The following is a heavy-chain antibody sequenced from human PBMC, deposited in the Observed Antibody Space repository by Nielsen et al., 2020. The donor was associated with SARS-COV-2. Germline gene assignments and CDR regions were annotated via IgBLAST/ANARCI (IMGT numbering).Heavy chain of an antibody. CDR1: GGSISSGGYY. CDR2: IYFSGRT. CDR3: ARESSGYDHYNYGMCV. V-gene: IGHV4-31*03. Sequence: SETLSLTCTVSGGSISSGGYYWSWIRHHPGKGLEWIGYIYFSGRTCYNPSLKSRVTISVDTSKNQFSLSLRSVTAADTAVYYCARESSGYDHYNYGMCVWGQGTTVTVSS. D-gene: IGHD5-12*01. J-gene: IGHJ6*02.